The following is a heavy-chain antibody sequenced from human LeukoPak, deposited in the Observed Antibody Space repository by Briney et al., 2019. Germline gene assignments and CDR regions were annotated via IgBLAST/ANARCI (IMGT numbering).Heavy chain of an antibody. Sequence: GGSLRLSCAASGFTFSRYGMRWVRQAPGKGLEWVAVICYDGSKKYYVDSGKGRFTISRDNSKNTVYLQMTSLRAEDTAVYYCARVPGYYDSSGYGLGAFDIWGQGRMVTVSS. CDR1: GFTFSRYG. D-gene: IGHD3-22*01. J-gene: IGHJ3*02. V-gene: IGHV3-33*01. CDR3: ARVPGYYDSSGYGLGAFDI. CDR2: ICYDGSKK.